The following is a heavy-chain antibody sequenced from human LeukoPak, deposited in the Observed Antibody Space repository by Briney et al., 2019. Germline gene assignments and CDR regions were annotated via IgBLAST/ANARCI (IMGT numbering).Heavy chain of an antibody. CDR2: IYYSGST. CDR1: GGSISSYY. CDR3: ARRTRGYSGYLFDY. Sequence: SETLSLTCTVSGGSISSYYWSWIRQPPGKGLEWIGYIYYSGSTNYNPSLKSRVTISVDTSKNQFSLKLSSVTAADTAVYYCARRTRGYSGYLFDYWGQGTLVTVSS. D-gene: IGHD5-12*01. V-gene: IGHV4-59*08. J-gene: IGHJ4*02.